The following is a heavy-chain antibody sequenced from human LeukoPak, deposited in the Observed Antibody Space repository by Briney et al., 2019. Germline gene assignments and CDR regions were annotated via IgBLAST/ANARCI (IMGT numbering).Heavy chain of an antibody. J-gene: IGHJ3*02. CDR1: GFTFSSYW. CDR2: IKQDGSEK. D-gene: IGHD3-10*01. CDR3: ARDPYHGSGRNDAFDI. Sequence: GGSLRLSCAASGFTFSSYWMSWVRQAPGKGLEWVANIKQDGSEKYYVDSVKGRFTISRDNAKNSLYLQMNSLRAEDTAVYYCARDPYHGSGRNDAFDIWGQGTMVTVSS. V-gene: IGHV3-7*01.